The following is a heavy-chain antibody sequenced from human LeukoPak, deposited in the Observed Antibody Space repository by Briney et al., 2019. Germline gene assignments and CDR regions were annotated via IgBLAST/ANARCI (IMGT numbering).Heavy chain of an antibody. CDR2: ISSSSSYI. V-gene: IGHV3-21*01. Sequence: PGGSLRLSCAASGFTVTDYAMNWVRQAPGKGLEWVSSISSSSSYIYYADSVKGRFTISRDNAKNSLYLQMNSLRAEDTAVYYCARGGKGYFDYWGQGTLVTVSS. CDR3: ARGGKGYFDY. J-gene: IGHJ4*02. CDR1: GFTVTDYA.